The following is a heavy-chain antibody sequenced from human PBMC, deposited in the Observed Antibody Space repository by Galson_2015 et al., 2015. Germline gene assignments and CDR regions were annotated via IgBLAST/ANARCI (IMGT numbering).Heavy chain of an antibody. J-gene: IGHJ5*02. V-gene: IGHV1-18*01. CDR1: GYTFTRYG. CDR2: ISAYNGNT. CDR3: ARTTKIVVVPAAIKGGFVP. D-gene: IGHD2-2*02. Sequence: SVPVSCPASGYTFTRYGISWFLPAPGQGLEWMGWISAYNGNTNYEQKLQGRVTMTTDTSTSTAYMELRSLRSDDTAVYYCARTTKIVVVPAAIKGGFVPWGQGTLVTVSS.